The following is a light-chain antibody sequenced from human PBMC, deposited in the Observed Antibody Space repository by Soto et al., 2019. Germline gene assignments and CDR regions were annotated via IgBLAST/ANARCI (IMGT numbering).Light chain of an antibody. V-gene: IGLV2-11*01. CDR1: SSDVGGYNY. J-gene: IGLJ2*01. Sequence: QSVLTQPRSVSGSPGQSVTISCTGTSSDVGGYNYVSWYQQHPGKAPKLMIYDVSKRPSGVPERFSGSKSVNTASLTISGLQAEDEADYYCCSYVGRFVVFGGGTKLTVL. CDR2: DVS. CDR3: CSYVGRFVV.